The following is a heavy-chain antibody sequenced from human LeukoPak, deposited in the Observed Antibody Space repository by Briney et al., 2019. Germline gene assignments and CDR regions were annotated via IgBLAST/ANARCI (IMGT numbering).Heavy chain of an antibody. D-gene: IGHD3-3*01. Sequence: GGSLRLSCAASGFTFSSYGMHWVRQAPGKGLEWVAFIRYDGGNKYYADSVKGRFTISRDNSKNTLYLQMNSLRAEDTAVYYCAKDGGYWSSYFDYWGQGTLVTVSS. CDR3: AKDGGYWSSYFDY. V-gene: IGHV3-30*02. CDR2: IRYDGGNK. CDR1: GFTFSSYG. J-gene: IGHJ4*02.